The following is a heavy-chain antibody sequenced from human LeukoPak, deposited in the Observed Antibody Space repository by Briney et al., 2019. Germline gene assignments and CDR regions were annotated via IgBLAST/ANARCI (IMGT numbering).Heavy chain of an antibody. CDR2: IYYSGST. V-gene: IGHV4-61*05. J-gene: IGHJ4*02. CDR1: GGSMSSSSYY. Sequence: SETLSLTCTVSGGSMSSSSYYWGWIRQPPGKGLEWIGYIYYSGSTNYNPSLKSRVTISVDTSKNQFSLKLSSVTAADTAVYYCARRVGRLTPFDYWGQGTLVTVSS. CDR3: ARRVGRLTPFDY. D-gene: IGHD1-14*01.